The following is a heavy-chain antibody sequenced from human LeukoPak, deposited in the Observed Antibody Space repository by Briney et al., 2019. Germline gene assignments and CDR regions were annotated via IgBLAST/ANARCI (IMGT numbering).Heavy chain of an antibody. V-gene: IGHV6-1*01. CDR3: ARGAYTDYYYMDV. CDR2: TYYRSKGYN. CDR1: GDSVSSNSAA. Sequence: SQTLSLTCAISGDSVSSNSAAWNWIRQSPSIGLEWLGRTYYRSKGYNDYAVSVKSRITINPDTSKNQFSLQLNSVTPEDTAVYYCARGAYTDYYYMDVWGKGTTVTVSS. J-gene: IGHJ6*03. D-gene: IGHD4-11*01.